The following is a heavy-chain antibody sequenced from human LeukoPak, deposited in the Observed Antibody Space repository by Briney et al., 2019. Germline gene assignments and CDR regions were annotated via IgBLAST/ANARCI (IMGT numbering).Heavy chain of an antibody. Sequence: GGSLRLSCAASGFTFSSYAMSWVRQAPGKGLEWVSAISGSGGSTYYADSVKGRFTIYRDNSKNTLYLQMNSLRAEDTAVYYCAKPKYSGYDCLDYWGQGTLVTVSS. J-gene: IGHJ4*02. D-gene: IGHD5-12*01. CDR1: GFTFSSYA. V-gene: IGHV3-23*01. CDR2: ISGSGGST. CDR3: AKPKYSGYDCLDY.